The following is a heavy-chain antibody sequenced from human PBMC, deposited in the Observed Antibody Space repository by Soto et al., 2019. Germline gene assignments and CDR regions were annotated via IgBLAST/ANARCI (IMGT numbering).Heavy chain of an antibody. CDR3: ARVGRGQLVPYYYYGMDV. CDR1: GYTFTSYA. D-gene: IGHD6-6*01. Sequence: VQLVQSGAEEKKPGASVKVSCKASGYTFTSYAMHWVRQAPGQRLEWMGWINAGNGNTKYSQKFQGRVTITRDTSASTSYMELSSLRSEDTAVYYCARVGRGQLVPYYYYGMDVWGQVTTVTVSS. CDR2: INAGNGNT. J-gene: IGHJ6*02. V-gene: IGHV1-3*05.